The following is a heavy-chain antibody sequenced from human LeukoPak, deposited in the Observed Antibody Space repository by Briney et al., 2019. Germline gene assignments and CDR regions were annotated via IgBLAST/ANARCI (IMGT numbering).Heavy chain of an antibody. CDR1: GDSTFTNNVA. CDR2: TYYRSKWSF. J-gene: IGHJ4*02. CDR3: ARGKYTSFDN. D-gene: IGHD6-6*01. V-gene: IGHV6-1*01. Sequence: SQTLSLTCAISGDSTFTNNVAWNWIRQSPSRGLEWLGGTYYRSKWSFDYAVSVKSRITINADTSKNQFSLQPSSVTPEDTAVYYCARGKYTSFDNWGQGTLVTVSS.